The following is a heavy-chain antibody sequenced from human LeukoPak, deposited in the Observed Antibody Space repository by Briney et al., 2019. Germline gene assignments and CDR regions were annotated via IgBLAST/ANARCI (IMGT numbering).Heavy chain of an antibody. D-gene: IGHD6-19*01. J-gene: IGHJ3*02. Sequence: GGSLRLSCAASGFTFSDRYMDWVLQAPGKGLEWVGRIRNKANSYTTEYAASVKGRFTISRDDSKNSLYLQMNSLKSEDTAVYYCVAVAGTGAFYIWGQGTMLTVSS. V-gene: IGHV3-72*01. CDR2: IRNKANSYTT. CDR1: GFTFSDRY. CDR3: VAVAGTGAFYI.